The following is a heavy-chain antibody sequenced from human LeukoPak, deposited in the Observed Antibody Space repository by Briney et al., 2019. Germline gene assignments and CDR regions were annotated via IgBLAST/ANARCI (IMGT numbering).Heavy chain of an antibody. Sequence: GGSLRLSCAASGFTFSRFWMTWVRQAPGKGLEWVANIEQDGSEKYYVDSVKGRFTISRDNAKNSLYLQMNSLRAEDTAVYYCATVPVGPGNNLFDPWGQGTLVTVSS. CDR1: GFTFSRFW. CDR2: IEQDGSEK. J-gene: IGHJ5*02. V-gene: IGHV3-7*01. CDR3: ATVPVGPGNNLFDP. D-gene: IGHD4-23*01.